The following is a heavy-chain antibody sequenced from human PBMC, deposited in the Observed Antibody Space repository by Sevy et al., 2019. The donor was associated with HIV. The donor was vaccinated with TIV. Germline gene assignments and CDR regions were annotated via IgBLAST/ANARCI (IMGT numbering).Heavy chain of an antibody. Sequence: ASVKVSCKVSGHTLTEFSMHWVRQAPGKGLEWMGTFDPEDGKRVHAQNFQGRVTMTEDTSTDTAYMELSSLRSEDTAVYYCTTTKDYYDSSGYPFEYWGQGTLVTVSS. D-gene: IGHD3-22*01. CDR2: FDPEDGKR. CDR1: GHTLTEFS. V-gene: IGHV1-24*01. J-gene: IGHJ4*02. CDR3: TTTKDYYDSSGYPFEY.